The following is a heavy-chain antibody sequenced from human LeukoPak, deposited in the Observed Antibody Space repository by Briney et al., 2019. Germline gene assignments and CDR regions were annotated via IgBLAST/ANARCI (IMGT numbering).Heavy chain of an antibody. CDR2: IFGNGAGK. Sequence: PGGSLRLSCTASGFIFSTYALNWLRQAPGKGLEGVSVIFGNGAGKNYAESVKGRFTISRDNSKNTLYLQMNSLRAEDTAIYYCAKDRIPDGLYSIDYWGQGALVTVSS. CDR1: GFIFSTYA. V-gene: IGHV3-23*01. D-gene: IGHD2-15*01. J-gene: IGHJ4*02. CDR3: AKDRIPDGLYSIDY.